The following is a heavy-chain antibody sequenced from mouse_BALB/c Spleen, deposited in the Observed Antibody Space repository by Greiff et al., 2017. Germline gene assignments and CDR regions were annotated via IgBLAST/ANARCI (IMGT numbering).Heavy chain of an antibody. V-gene: IGHV3-8*02. CDR2: ISYSGST. J-gene: IGHJ4*01. CDR3: ARYGKLLGYYYAMDY. CDR1: GDSITSGY. D-gene: IGHD2-4*01. Sequence: VQLKESGPSLVKPSQTLSLTCSVTGDSITSGYWNWIRKFPGNKLEYMGYISYSGSTYYNPSLKSRISITRDTSKNQYYLQLNSVTTEDTATYYCARYGKLLGYYYAMDYWGQGTSVTVSS.